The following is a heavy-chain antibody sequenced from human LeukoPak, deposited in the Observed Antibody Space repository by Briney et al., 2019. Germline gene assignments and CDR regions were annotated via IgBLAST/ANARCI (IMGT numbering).Heavy chain of an antibody. V-gene: IGHV3-23*01. D-gene: IGHD3-22*01. Sequence: GGSLRLSCAASGFTFSSCAMSWVRQAPGKGLEWFSAISGGGGSTYYADSVKGRFTISRDNSKNTLYLQMNSLRAEDTAVYYCANQHGRRITMMLVDYWGQGTLVTVSS. J-gene: IGHJ4*02. CDR1: GFTFSSCA. CDR2: ISGGGGST. CDR3: ANQHGRRITMMLVDY.